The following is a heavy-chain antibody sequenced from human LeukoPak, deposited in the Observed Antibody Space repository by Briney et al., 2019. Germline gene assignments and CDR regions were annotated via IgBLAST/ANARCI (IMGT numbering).Heavy chain of an antibody. CDR2: ISSSSSYI. J-gene: IGHJ6*03. Sequence: GGSLRLSCAASGFTFSSYSMNWVRQAPGKGLEWVSSISSSSSYIYYADSVKGRFTISRDNAKNSLYLQMNSLRAEDTAVYYCARVQWEPLINYMDVWGKGTTVTVSS. D-gene: IGHD1-26*01. CDR1: GFTFSSYS. CDR3: ARVQWEPLINYMDV. V-gene: IGHV3-21*01.